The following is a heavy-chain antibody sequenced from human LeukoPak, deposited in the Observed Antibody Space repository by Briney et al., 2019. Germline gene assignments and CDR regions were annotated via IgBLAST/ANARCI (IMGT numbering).Heavy chain of an antibody. D-gene: IGHD6-13*01. Sequence: GASVKVSCKASGYTFTDYYMHWVRQAPGQDLEWMGWINPNSGGTNYAQNFQGRVTMTRDTSISTAYMELSRLASDDTAVYYCARPYSPARWGLAAADYYYMDVWGKGTTVTVSS. CDR2: INPNSGGT. CDR3: ARPYSPARWGLAAADYYYMDV. V-gene: IGHV1-2*02. J-gene: IGHJ6*03. CDR1: GYTFTDYY.